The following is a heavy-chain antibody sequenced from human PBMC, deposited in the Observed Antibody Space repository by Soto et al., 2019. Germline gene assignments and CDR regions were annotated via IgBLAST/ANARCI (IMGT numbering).Heavy chain of an antibody. V-gene: IGHV4-31*03. CDR1: GGSISNGGYY. J-gene: IGHJ6*04. Sequence: PSETLSLTCTVSGGSISNGGYYGSWIRKHPGKGLEWIGYIYYSGSTYYNPSLKSRVTISVDTSKNQFSLKLSSVTAADTAVYYCARAGPLGSGGSRGGYYYYGMDVWGKGTTVTVSS. D-gene: IGHD2-15*01. CDR2: IYYSGST. CDR3: ARAGPLGSGGSRGGYYYYGMDV.